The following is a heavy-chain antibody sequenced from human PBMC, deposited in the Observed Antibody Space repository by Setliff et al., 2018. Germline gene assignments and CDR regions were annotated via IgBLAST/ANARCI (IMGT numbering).Heavy chain of an antibody. CDR1: GGSISSGGYY. V-gene: IGHV4-31*03. Sequence: SETLSLTCTVSGGSISSGGYYWSWIRQHPGKGLEWIGYIYYSGNTYYNPSLKSRVTIXXXTAKNQXXXXXSSVTAADTAVYYCARVPRFTDTRNAFDIWGQGTMVTVSS. CDR2: IYYSGNT. D-gene: IGHD5-18*01. CDR3: ARVPRFTDTRNAFDI. J-gene: IGHJ3*02.